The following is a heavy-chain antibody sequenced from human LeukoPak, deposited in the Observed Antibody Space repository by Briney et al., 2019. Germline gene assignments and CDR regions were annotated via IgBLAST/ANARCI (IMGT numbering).Heavy chain of an antibody. CDR1: GGSISSSSYY. Sequence: PSETLSLTCTVSGGSISSSSYYWGWIRQPPGKGLEWIGSIYYSGSTYYNPSLKSRVTMSVDTSKNQFSLMLSSVTAADTAVYYCARGFGAGNYYYGWFDPWGQGTLVSVSS. CDR2: IYYSGST. D-gene: IGHD3-10*01. CDR3: ARGFGAGNYYYGWFDP. J-gene: IGHJ5*02. V-gene: IGHV4-39*07.